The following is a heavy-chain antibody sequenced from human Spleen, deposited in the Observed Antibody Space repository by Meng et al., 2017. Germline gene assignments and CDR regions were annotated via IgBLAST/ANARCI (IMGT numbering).Heavy chain of an antibody. V-gene: IGHV1-18*01. Sequence: ASVKVSCKASGYMFTTYGINWVRQAPGQGLEWMGWISGKNGNTNYAQKLQGRVTMTTDTSTSTAYMEVRSLRSDDTAVYYCARDRQAGYWGQGTLVTVSS. CDR1: GYMFTTYG. CDR3: ARDRQAGY. J-gene: IGHJ4*02. CDR2: ISGKNGNT.